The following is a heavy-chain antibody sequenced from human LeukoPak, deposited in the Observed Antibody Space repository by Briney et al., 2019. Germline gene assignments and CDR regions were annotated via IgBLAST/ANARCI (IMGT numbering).Heavy chain of an antibody. J-gene: IGHJ6*03. CDR2: IRYDGSNK. D-gene: IGHD3-10*01. Sequence: GGSLRLSCAVSGFTFSSYGMHWVRQAPGKGLEWVAFIRYDGSNKYYADSVKGRFTISRDNSKNTLYLQLNTVRAEDTALYYCARGGTNYYYMDVWGNGTTVTVSS. CDR3: ARGGTNYYYMDV. CDR1: GFTFSSYG. V-gene: IGHV3-30*02.